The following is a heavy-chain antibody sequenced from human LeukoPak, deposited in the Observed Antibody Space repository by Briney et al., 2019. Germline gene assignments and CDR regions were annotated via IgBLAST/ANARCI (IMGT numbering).Heavy chain of an antibody. CDR1: GFTFSSYA. V-gene: IGHV3-30-3*01. CDR3: ATAPYGSGSHVLIASYGMDV. J-gene: IGHJ6*02. CDR2: ISYDGSNK. D-gene: IGHD3-10*01. Sequence: GGSLRLSCAASGFTFSSYAMHWVRQAPGKGLEWVAVISYDGSNKYYADSVKGRFTISRDNSKNTLYLQMNSLRAEDTAVYYCATAPYGSGSHVLIASYGMDVWGQGTTVTVSS.